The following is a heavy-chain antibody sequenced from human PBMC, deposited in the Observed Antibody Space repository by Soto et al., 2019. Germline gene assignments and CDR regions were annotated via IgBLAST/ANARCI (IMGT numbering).Heavy chain of an antibody. D-gene: IGHD4-4*01. CDR1: GYSFTSYW. V-gene: IGHV5-10-1*01. CDR2: IDPSDSYT. Sequence: GESLKISCKGSGYSFTSYWISWVRQMPGKGLEWMGRIDPSDSYTNYSPSFQGHVTVSADKSISTAYLQWSSLKASDTAMYYCARLAVTGYYYYYGMDVWGQGTTVTVSS. CDR3: ARLAVTGYYYYYGMDV. J-gene: IGHJ6*02.